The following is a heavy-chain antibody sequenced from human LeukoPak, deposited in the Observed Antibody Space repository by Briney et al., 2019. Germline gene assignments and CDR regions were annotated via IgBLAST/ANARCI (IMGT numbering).Heavy chain of an antibody. J-gene: IGHJ6*02. CDR2: IQQDGSEK. D-gene: IGHD6-19*01. CDR3: ARDSTVATYYGVDV. V-gene: IGHV3-7*01. CDR1: GFTFRSYW. Sequence: GGSLRLSCAASGFTFRSYWMSWVRQAPGKGLEWVANIQQDGSEKNYIDSVQGRFTTSRDNAKTSLYLQMNSLRAEDTAVYYCARDSTVATYYGVDVWGQGTTATVSS.